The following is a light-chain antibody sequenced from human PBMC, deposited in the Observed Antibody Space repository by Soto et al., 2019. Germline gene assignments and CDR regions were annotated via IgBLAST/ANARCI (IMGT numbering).Light chain of an antibody. V-gene: IGLV2-14*01. CDR3: NSYTTSSSLYV. J-gene: IGLJ1*01. CDR2: DVS. Sequence: QSALTQPASVSGSPGQSITIPCTGTSSDIGGYDHVSWYQQHPGKAPKLMVYDVSNRPSGVSDRFSGSKSANTASLTISGLQAEDEADYYCNSYTTSSSLYVFGTGTKLTVL. CDR1: SSDIGGYDH.